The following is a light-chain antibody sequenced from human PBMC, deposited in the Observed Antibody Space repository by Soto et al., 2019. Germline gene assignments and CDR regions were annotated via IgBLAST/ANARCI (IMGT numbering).Light chain of an antibody. CDR3: QQSYGTPIT. V-gene: IGKV1-39*01. J-gene: IGKJ5*01. CDR2: VAY. Sequence: EIQSTQSPSFLSASVGDRVTITCRASQGISSYLAWYQQKPGKAPNLLIYVAYSLQSEVPSRFSGSGSGTDFTLTITSLQPEDFATYYCQQSYGTPITFGQGTRLDIK. CDR1: QGISSY.